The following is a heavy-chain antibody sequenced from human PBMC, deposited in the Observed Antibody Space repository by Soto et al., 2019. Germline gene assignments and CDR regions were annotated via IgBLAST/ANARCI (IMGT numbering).Heavy chain of an antibody. CDR1: GGSISSSRSY. D-gene: IGHD3-3*01. CDR2: IFYSGST. CDR3: ARLGDFWSGYYGLLDY. V-gene: IGHV4-39*01. J-gene: IGHJ4*02. Sequence: SETLSLTCNVSGGSISSSRSYWAWIRQPPGKGLEWIANIFYSGSTYYDPSLASRVTVSVDTSKNQFSLKLSSVTAADTAVYYCARLGDFWSGYYGLLDYWGQGTLVTVSS.